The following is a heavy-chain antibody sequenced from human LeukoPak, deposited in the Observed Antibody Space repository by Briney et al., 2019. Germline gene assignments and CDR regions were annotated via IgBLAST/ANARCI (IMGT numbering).Heavy chain of an antibody. CDR1: GFTFSSYS. V-gene: IGHV3-21*01. CDR3: ARDHYYDSSGYDY. CDR2: ISSSSSYI. Sequence: PGGSLRPSCAASGFTFSSYSMNWVRQAPGKGLEWVSSISSSSSYIYYADSVKGRFTISRDNAKNSLYLQMNSLRAEDTAVYYCARDHYYDSSGYDYWGQGTLVTVSS. J-gene: IGHJ4*02. D-gene: IGHD3-22*01.